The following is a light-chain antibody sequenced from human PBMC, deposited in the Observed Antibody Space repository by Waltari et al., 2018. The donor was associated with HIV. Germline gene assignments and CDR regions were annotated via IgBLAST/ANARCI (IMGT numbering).Light chain of an antibody. V-gene: IGKV4-1*01. CDR3: QKYYSTPRT. CDR1: QSVLYSSNNKNY. Sequence: DIVMTQSPDSLAVSLGERATINCKSSQSVLYSSNNKNYLAWYQQKPGQPAKLLIYWATTRESWGPDRVSVSGSGTDFTLTISSLQAEDVAVYYCQKYYSTPRTFGQGTKVEIK. J-gene: IGKJ1*01. CDR2: WAT.